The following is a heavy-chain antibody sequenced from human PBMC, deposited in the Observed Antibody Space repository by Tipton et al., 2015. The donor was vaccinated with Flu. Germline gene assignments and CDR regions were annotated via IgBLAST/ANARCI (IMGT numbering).Heavy chain of an antibody. J-gene: IGHJ3*02. CDR3: ARATMVRGVIPSDAFDI. CDR2: IWYDGSNK. D-gene: IGHD3-10*01. Sequence: SGFTFSSYGMHWVRQAPGKGLEWVAVIWYDGSNKYYADSVKGRFTISRDNSKNTLYLQMNSLRAEDTAVYYCARATMVRGVIPSDAFDIWGQGTMVTVSS. CDR1: GFTFSSYG. V-gene: IGHV3-33*01.